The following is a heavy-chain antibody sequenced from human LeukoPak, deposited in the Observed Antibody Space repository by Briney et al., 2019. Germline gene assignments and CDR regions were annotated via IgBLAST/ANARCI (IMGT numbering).Heavy chain of an antibody. J-gene: IGHJ4*02. CDR1: GFTFSTYG. V-gene: IGHV3-33*01. Sequence: GGPLRLSCAASGFTFSTYGMHWVRQAPGQGLEWVALIYYDGSNKYYADSVKGRFTVSRDNSKNTLYLQMNVLRAEDTGIYYCTREEVRAPLDNWGQGTLVTVSS. D-gene: IGHD3-10*01. CDR3: TREEVRAPLDN. CDR2: IYYDGSNK.